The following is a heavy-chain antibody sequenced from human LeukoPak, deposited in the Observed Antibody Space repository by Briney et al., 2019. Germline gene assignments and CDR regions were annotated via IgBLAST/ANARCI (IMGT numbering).Heavy chain of an antibody. CDR2: ISGSGGST. V-gene: IGHV3-23*01. J-gene: IGHJ4*02. Sequence: GGSLRLSCAASGFTFSSYAMSWVRQAPGKGLEWVSAISGSGGSTYYADSVKGRFTISRDNSKNTLYLQMSSLRAEDTAVYYCASTQRGDYFDYWGQGTLVTVSS. D-gene: IGHD2-15*01. CDR1: GFTFSSYA. CDR3: ASTQRGDYFDY.